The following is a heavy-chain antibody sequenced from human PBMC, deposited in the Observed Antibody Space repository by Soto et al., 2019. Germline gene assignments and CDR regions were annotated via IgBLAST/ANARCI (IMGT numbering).Heavy chain of an antibody. V-gene: IGHV1-8*01. CDR2: MNPNSGNT. Sequence: ASVKVSCKASGYTFTSYDINWVRQATGQGLEWMGWMNPNSGNTGYAQKFQGRVTMTRNTSISTAYMEPSSLRSEDTAVYYCARAPRGYYGSGSYLTYYYYMDVWGKGTTVTVSS. CDR1: GYTFTSYD. J-gene: IGHJ6*03. CDR3: ARAPRGYYGSGSYLTYYYYMDV. D-gene: IGHD3-10*01.